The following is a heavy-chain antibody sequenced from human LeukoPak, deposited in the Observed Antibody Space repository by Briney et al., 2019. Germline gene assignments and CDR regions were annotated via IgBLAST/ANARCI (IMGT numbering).Heavy chain of an antibody. V-gene: IGHV3-9*01. D-gene: IGHD6-19*01. CDR3: AKSGSGWFFSFDS. Sequence: GRSLRLSCAASWFTFDDYAMHWVRQAPGKGLEWVSGITWNGATLAYADSVKGRFTISRDNAKNSLFLQMNSLRTEDTALYYCAKSGSGWFFSFDSWGQGTLVSVSS. CDR2: ITWNGATL. J-gene: IGHJ4*02. CDR1: WFTFDDYA.